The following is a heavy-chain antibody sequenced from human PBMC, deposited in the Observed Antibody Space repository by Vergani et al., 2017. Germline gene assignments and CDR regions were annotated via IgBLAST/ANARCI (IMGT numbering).Heavy chain of an antibody. CDR2: IYYSGST. CDR1: GGSISSGGYY. D-gene: IGHD4-23*01. V-gene: IGHV4-31*03. Sequence: QVQLQEAGPGLVKPSQTLSLTCTVSGGSISSGGYYWSWIRQHPGKGLEWIGYIYYSGSTYYNPSLKTRVTISVDTSKNQFSLKLSSVTAADTAVYYCAKRHYGGNKGFDYWGQGTLVTVSS. J-gene: IGHJ4*02. CDR3: AKRHYGGNKGFDY.